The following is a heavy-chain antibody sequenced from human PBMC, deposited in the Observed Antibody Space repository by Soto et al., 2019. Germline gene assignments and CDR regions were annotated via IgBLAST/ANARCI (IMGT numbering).Heavy chain of an antibody. Sequence: QITLKESGPTLVKPTQTLTLTCTFSGFSLSTSGVGVGWIRQPPGKALEWLALIYWDDAERYRASLKSRLTITKDTSKNQVVLTMTNMDPVDTGTYHCVRKKNYCSGGTCYNDSFDFWGQGTMVTVSS. CDR2: IYWDDAE. V-gene: IGHV2-5*04. J-gene: IGHJ3*01. CDR1: GFSLSTSGVG. CDR3: VRKKNYCSGGTCYNDSFDF. D-gene: IGHD2-15*01.